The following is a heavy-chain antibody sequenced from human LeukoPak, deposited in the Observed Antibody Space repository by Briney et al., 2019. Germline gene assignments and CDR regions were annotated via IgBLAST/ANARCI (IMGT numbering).Heavy chain of an antibody. D-gene: IGHD2-15*01. Sequence: SETLSLTCAVYSGSFSGYYWSWIRQPPGKGLEWIGEINHSGSTNYNPSLKSRVTISVDTSKNQFSLKLSSVTAADTAVYYCARGYCSGGSCYLAPSFDPWGQGTLVTVSS. CDR3: ARGYCSGGSCYLAPSFDP. J-gene: IGHJ5*02. CDR2: INHSGST. CDR1: SGSFSGYY. V-gene: IGHV4-34*01.